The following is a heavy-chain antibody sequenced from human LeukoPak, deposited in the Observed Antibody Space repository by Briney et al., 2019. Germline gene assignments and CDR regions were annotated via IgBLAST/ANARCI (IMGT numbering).Heavy chain of an antibody. CDR1: GGSISSYY. CDR2: IYYSGST. D-gene: IGHD3-3*01. J-gene: IGHJ3*02. Sequence: TSETLSLTCTVSGGSISSYYWSWIRQPPGKGLEWIGYIYYSGSTNYNPSLKSRVTISVDTSKNQFSLKLSSVTAADTAVYYCARHSPRITIFLASFDIWGQGTMVTVSS. V-gene: IGHV4-59*01. CDR3: ARHSPRITIFLASFDI.